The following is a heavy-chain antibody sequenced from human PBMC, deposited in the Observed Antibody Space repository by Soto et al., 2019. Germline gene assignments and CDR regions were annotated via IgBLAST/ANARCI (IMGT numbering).Heavy chain of an antibody. D-gene: IGHD3-22*01. CDR3: ARDLSDYDSSGYSYYYYGMDV. CDR2: IWYDGSNK. J-gene: IGHJ6*02. CDR1: GFTFSSYG. V-gene: IGHV3-33*01. Sequence: GGSLRLSCAASGFTFSSYGMHWVRQAPGKGLEWVAVIWYDGSNKYYADSAKGRFTISRDNSKDTLYLQMNSLRAEDTAVYYCARDLSDYDSSGYSYYYYGMDVWGQGTTVTVSS.